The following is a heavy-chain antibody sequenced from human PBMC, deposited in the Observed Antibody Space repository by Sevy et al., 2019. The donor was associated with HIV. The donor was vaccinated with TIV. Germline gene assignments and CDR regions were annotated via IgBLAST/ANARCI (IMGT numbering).Heavy chain of an antibody. D-gene: IGHD2-15*01. J-gene: IGHJ4*02. CDR2: ISTFNGDT. V-gene: IGHV1-18*01. Sequence: ASVKVSCKASGYTFTTYGVTWVRQAPGQGLQWMGWISTFNGDTNSAQKLQGRVTMTTDTSTSTAYMELRGLGSDDTAVYYCARAYCSGGRCYSLAYWGQGTLVTVSS. CDR1: GYTFTTYG. CDR3: ARAYCSGGRCYSLAY.